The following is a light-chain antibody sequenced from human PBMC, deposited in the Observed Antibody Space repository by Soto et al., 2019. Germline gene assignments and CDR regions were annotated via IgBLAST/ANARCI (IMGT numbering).Light chain of an antibody. V-gene: IGLV1-47*01. J-gene: IGLJ3*02. CDR3: AAWDVSLRVV. CDR1: TSNIGSNS. Sequence: QSVLTQPPSASGTPGQRVTISCSGSTSNIGSNSVSWYLQFPGTAPKLLIYSNDLRPSGVPARFSGSKSGTSASLAISGLRSEDEANYYCAAWDVSLRVVFGGGTKLTVL. CDR2: SND.